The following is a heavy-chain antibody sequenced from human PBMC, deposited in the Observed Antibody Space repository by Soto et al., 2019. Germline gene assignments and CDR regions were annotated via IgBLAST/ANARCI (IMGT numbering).Heavy chain of an antibody. CDR1: GFTFSSFA. CDR2: ISGSGDST. CDR3: ARLPLYGSSSHPLDY. D-gene: IGHD6-6*01. J-gene: IGHJ4*02. Sequence: EVQLLESGGGLVQPGGSLRLSCGASGFTFSSFAMSWVRQAPGKGLEWVSHISGSGDSTNYAGSVKGRSNISGDNSGGTLYLQMTGLSAEDTAVYYCARLPLYGSSSHPLDYWGPGTLVTVAS. V-gene: IGHV3-23*01.